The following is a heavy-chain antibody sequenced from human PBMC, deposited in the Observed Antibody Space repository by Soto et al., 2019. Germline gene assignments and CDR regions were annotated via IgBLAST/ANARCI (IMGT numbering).Heavy chain of an antibody. CDR1: GGSISSSSYY. J-gene: IGHJ4*02. Sequence: SETLSLTCTVSGGSISSSSYYWGWIRQPPGKGLEWIGSIYYSGSTYYNPSLKSRVTISVDTSKNQFSLKLSSVTAADTAVYYCAREFLLRRDGYNYAFDYWGQGTLVTVSS. CDR3: AREFLLRRDGYNYAFDY. D-gene: IGHD5-12*01. V-gene: IGHV4-39*07. CDR2: IYYSGST.